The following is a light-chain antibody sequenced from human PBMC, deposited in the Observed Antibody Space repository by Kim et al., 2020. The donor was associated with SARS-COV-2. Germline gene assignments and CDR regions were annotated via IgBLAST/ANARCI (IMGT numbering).Light chain of an antibody. J-gene: IGKJ3*01. Sequence: ASVGDRVTTTCRASQSISSSLNWYLQKPGKAPMLLFYAASSLQSGVPSRFSASVSGTDFTLTISSLQPEDFATYYCQQSYSTPFTFGPGTKVDIK. V-gene: IGKV1-39*01. CDR3: QQSYSTPFT. CDR1: QSISSS. CDR2: AAS.